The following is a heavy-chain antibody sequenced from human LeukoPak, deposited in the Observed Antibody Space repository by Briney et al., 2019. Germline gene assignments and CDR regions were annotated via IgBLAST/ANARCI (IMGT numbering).Heavy chain of an antibody. V-gene: IGHV3-33*01. J-gene: IGHJ4*02. D-gene: IGHD3-22*01. CDR3: ARGVMYYDSSGYLFDY. Sequence: PGGSVRLSCAASGFTFSSYGMHWVRQAPGKGLEWVAIIWYDGSNKYYADSVKGRFTISRDNSKNTLYLQMNSLRAEDTAVYYCARGVMYYDSSGYLFDYWGQGSLVTVSS. CDR2: IWYDGSNK. CDR1: GFTFSSYG.